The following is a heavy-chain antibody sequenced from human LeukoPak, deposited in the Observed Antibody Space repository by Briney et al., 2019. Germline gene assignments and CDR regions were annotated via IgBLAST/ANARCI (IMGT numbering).Heavy chain of an antibody. CDR1: GFTFSSYA. J-gene: IGHJ4*02. D-gene: IGHD2-15*01. Sequence: GGSLRLSCAASGFTFSSYAMSWVRQAPGKGLEWVSAISGSGGSTYYADSVKGRFTISRDNSKNTLYLQMNSLRAEDTVVYYCAKDQIVVVVAATPGYFDYWGQGTLVTVSS. CDR2: ISGSGGST. V-gene: IGHV3-23*01. CDR3: AKDQIVVVVAATPGYFDY.